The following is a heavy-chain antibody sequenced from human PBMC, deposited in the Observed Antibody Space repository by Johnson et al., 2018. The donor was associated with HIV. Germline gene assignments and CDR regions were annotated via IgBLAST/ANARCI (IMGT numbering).Heavy chain of an antibody. CDR2: ISYDGSNQ. J-gene: IGHJ3*02. Sequence: QVQLVESGGGVVQPGRSLRVSCGASGFTFSSHDMHWVRQAPGKGLEWVAVISYDGSNQYCADSVKGRFTISRDNSKNTLYLQMNSLRAEDTAVYYCARDDGGGGDAFDIWGQGTMVTVSS. D-gene: IGHD2-15*01. CDR1: GFTFSSHD. CDR3: ARDDGGGGDAFDI. V-gene: IGHV3-30*03.